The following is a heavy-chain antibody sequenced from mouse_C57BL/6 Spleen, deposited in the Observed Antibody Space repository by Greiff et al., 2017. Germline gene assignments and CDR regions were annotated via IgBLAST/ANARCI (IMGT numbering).Heavy chain of an antibody. D-gene: IGHD2-5*01. J-gene: IGHJ4*01. Sequence: QVQLQQPGAELVKPGASVKLSCKASGYTFTSYWMQWVKQRPGQGLEWIGEIDPSDSYTNYNQKFKGKSTLTVDTSSSTAYMQLSSLTSEYSAVYYFARRMYSNLYYAMDYWGQGTSVTVSS. CDR1: GYTFTSYW. V-gene: IGHV1-50*01. CDR3: ARRMYSNLYYAMDY. CDR2: IDPSDSYT.